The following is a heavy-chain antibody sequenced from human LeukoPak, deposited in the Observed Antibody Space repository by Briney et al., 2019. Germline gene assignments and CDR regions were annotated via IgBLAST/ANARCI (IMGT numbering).Heavy chain of an antibody. J-gene: IGHJ4*02. CDR2: INHRGST. CDR3: ASTSAMVYFDY. V-gene: IGHV4-34*01. Sequence: SETLSLTCAVYGGSFSGYHWSWIRQPPGTGLEWIGEINHRGSTNYNPSLKSRVTISVDTSKNQFSLKLSSVTAADTAVYYCASTSAMVYFDYWGQGTLVTVSS. D-gene: IGHD5-18*01. CDR1: GGSFSGYH.